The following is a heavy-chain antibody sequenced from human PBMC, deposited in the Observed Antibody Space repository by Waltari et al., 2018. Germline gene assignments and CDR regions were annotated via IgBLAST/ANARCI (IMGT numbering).Heavy chain of an antibody. CDR3: ARVGLVRGETDN. Sequence: EVQLVESGGGLVKPGASLRLSCAASGFPFTPYNMNWVRQAPGKGLEWVSSISSSSTYIFYADSVKGRFTISRDNAKNSVFLQMNNLRAEDTAIYYCARVGLVRGETDNWGQGVLVTVSS. CDR1: GFPFTPYN. J-gene: IGHJ4*02. D-gene: IGHD3-10*01. V-gene: IGHV3-21*01. CDR2: ISSSSTYI.